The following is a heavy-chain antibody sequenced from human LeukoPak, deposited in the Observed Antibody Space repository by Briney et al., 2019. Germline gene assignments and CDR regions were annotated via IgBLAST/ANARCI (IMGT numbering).Heavy chain of an antibody. D-gene: IGHD3-16*01. J-gene: IGHJ3*02. CDR2: IYYSGST. CDR1: GGSISSYY. Sequence: LSETLSLTCTVSGGSISSYYWSWIRQPPGKGLEWVGYIYYSGSTNYNPSLKSRVTISVDTSKNQFSLKLSSVTAADTAVYYCARVGALAFDIWGQGTMVTVSS. CDR3: ARVGALAFDI. V-gene: IGHV4-59*01.